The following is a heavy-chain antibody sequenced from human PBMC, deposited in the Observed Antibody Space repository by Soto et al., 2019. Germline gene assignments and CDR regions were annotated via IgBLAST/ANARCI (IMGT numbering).Heavy chain of an antibody. D-gene: IGHD3-22*01. J-gene: IGHJ4*02. CDR1: GFTFDDYG. Sequence: GGSLRLSCAASGFTFDDYGMSWVRQAPGKGLEWVSGINWNGGSTGYADSVKGRFTISRDNAKNSLYLQMNSLRAEDTALYYCARDRYDSSGYYAEPPKIFDYWGQGTLVTVSS. CDR2: INWNGGST. V-gene: IGHV3-20*04. CDR3: ARDRYDSSGYYAEPPKIFDY.